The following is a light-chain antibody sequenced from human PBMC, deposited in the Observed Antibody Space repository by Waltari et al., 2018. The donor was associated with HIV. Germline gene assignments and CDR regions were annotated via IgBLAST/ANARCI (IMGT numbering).Light chain of an antibody. CDR3: QQSYT. CDR2: AAS. CDR1: QSISSY. V-gene: IGKV1-39*01. J-gene: IGKJ3*01. Sequence: DIQMTQSPSSLSASVGDRVTITCRASQSISSYLNWYQQKPGKAPKLLIYAASSLQSGVPSRFSGSGSGTDFTLTISSLQPEDFATYYCQQSYTFGPGTKVDIK.